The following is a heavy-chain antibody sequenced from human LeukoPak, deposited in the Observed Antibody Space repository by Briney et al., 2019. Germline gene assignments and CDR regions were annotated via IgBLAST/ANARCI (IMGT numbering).Heavy chain of an antibody. Sequence: GGSLRLSFAASGFTFSNYAMSWGRQAPGKGVEWVSTISDRGGSTYYADSVKGRFTISRDNSKNTLYLQMNSLRAEDTAIHYCAKVPYSDYGSGRPPFMDVWGQGTTVAVSS. CDR2: ISDRGGST. V-gene: IGHV3-23*01. J-gene: IGHJ6*02. CDR1: GFTFSNYA. CDR3: AKVPYSDYGSGRPPFMDV. D-gene: IGHD3-10*01.